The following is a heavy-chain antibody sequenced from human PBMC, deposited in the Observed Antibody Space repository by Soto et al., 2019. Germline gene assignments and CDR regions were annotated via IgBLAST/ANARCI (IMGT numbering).Heavy chain of an antibody. Sequence: QVPLVQSGAEVKKPGASVKVSCKASGYTFTSYGISWVRQAPGQGLEWMGWISAYNGNTNYAQKLQGRVTMTTDTSTSTAYMELRSLRSDDTAVYYCARDADTAMVRAWFDYWGQGTLVTVSS. V-gene: IGHV1-18*01. CDR2: ISAYNGNT. D-gene: IGHD5-18*01. CDR3: ARDADTAMVRAWFDY. J-gene: IGHJ4*02. CDR1: GYTFTSYG.